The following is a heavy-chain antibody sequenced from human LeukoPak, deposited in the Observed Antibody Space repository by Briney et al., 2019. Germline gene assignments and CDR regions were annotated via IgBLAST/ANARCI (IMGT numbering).Heavy chain of an antibody. D-gene: IGHD1-26*01. Sequence: SETLSLTCTVSGDSINTYTHYWTWVRQQPAGKGLEWIGRISSSGSTNYSPSLWGRVTISWDTSKNQFFLGLSSVTVTDTAVYYCARDRSYGGSRFDTWGQGILVTVSS. CDR1: GDSINTYTHY. CDR3: ARDRSYGGSRFDT. J-gene: IGHJ5*02. V-gene: IGHV4-61*02. CDR2: ISSSGST.